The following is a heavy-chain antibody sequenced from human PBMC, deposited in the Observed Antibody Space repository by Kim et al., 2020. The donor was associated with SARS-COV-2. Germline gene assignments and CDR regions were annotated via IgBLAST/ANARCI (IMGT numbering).Heavy chain of an antibody. V-gene: IGHV3-23*01. CDR3: ARERGGVTNAFGM. Sequence: GGSLRLSCAASGFTVNTYAMSWVRQAPGKGLEWVSDIRRSDGGTFYADSVKGRFTISRDNSKNTLYLQMSSLRAEDTALYYCARERGGVTNAFGMWGQGT. CDR1: GFTVNTYA. J-gene: IGHJ3*02. D-gene: IGHD3-10*01. CDR2: IRRSDGGT.